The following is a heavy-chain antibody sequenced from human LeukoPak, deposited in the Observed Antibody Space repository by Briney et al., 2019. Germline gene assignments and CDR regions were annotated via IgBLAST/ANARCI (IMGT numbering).Heavy chain of an antibody. Sequence: GGSLRLSCAASGFTFSTCAMSWVRQAPGKGLEWVSTISGGGRSTDYADSVKGQFTISRDNSKNTLYLQMNSLRAEDTAVYYRAREREFDYWGQGTLVTVSS. V-gene: IGHV3-23*01. CDR1: GFTFSTCA. CDR3: AREREFDY. J-gene: IGHJ4*02. CDR2: ISGGGRST.